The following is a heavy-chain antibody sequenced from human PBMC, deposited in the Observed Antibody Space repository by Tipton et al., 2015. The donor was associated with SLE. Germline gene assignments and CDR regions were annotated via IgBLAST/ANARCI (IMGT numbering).Heavy chain of an antibody. CDR2: TYYSGST. CDR3: ARHLYNIGWNHFDY. CDR1: GFSINSGHY. J-gene: IGHJ4*02. V-gene: IGHV4-39*07. Sequence: TLSLTCTVSGFSINSGHYWVWIRLEWIGNIYHRGSTYYSGSTYHNPSLKSRVTLSLDTSKNQFSLKLSSVTAADTAVYYCARHLYNIGWNHFDYWGPGTLVTVSS. D-gene: IGHD6-19*01.